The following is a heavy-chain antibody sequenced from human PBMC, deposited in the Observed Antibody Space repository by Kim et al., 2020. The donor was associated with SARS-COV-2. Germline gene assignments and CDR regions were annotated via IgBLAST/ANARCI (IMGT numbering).Heavy chain of an antibody. V-gene: IGHV3-30*04. CDR1: GFTFSNYV. D-gene: IGHD5-18*01. CDR2: ISYDGRTK. J-gene: IGHJ4*02. Sequence: GGSLRLSCTASGFTFSNYVMLWVRQAPGKGLEWVAGISYDGRTKVYADSVKGRFTISRDSSKNTLYLQLNSLTTEDTAVYYCTRGHPRDGYSLPGYWGQGTLATVSS. CDR3: TRGHPRDGYSLPGY.